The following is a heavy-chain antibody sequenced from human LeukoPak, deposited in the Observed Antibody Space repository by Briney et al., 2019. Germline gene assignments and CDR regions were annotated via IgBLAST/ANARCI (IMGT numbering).Heavy chain of an antibody. D-gene: IGHD6-13*01. CDR1: GGTFSSYA. J-gene: IGHJ6*03. V-gene: IGHV1-69*13. CDR3: ARDWRSSSWYRDYYYYYMDV. Sequence: ASVKVSCKASGGTFSSYAISWVRQAPGQGLEWMGGIIPIFGTANYAQKFQGRVTITADESTSTAYMELSSLRSVDTAVYYCARDWRSSSWYRDYYYYYMDVWGKGTTVTVSS. CDR2: IIPIFGTA.